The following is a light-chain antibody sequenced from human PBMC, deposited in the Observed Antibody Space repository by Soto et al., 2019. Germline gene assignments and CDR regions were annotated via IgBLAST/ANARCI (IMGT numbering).Light chain of an antibody. CDR3: QQYGSSPET. Sequence: GLKQSPGTLSLYTGERATLSCRASQSVSSNYLAWYQQKPGQAPRLLIYGASSRATGTPDRFSGSGSGTDFTLTISRLAPEDFAVYYCQQYGSSPETFGQRTKVDIK. CDR1: QSVSSNY. CDR2: GAS. J-gene: IGKJ1*01. V-gene: IGKV3-20*01.